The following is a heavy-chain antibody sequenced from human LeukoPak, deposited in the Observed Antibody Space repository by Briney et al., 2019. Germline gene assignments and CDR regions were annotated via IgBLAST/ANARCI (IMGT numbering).Heavy chain of an antibody. CDR1: GGSISGHY. CDR2: IYYTGVI. V-gene: IGHV4-59*08. CDR3: ARLTRLAPVGTTYYHSLDV. D-gene: IGHD2-2*01. J-gene: IGHJ6*02. Sequence: PSETLSLTCTVSGGSISGHYWSWIRQPPGKGLEWIGHIYYTGVINYDPSLKSRATMLVDTSKNQFSLKVTSVTAADTAVYYCARLTRLAPVGTTYYHSLDVWGQGSTVTVSS.